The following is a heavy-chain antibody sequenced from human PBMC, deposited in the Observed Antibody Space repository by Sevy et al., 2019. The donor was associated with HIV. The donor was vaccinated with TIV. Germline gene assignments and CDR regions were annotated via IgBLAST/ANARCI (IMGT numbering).Heavy chain of an antibody. D-gene: IGHD3-10*01. CDR3: AQVGPVVRGVITDAFDI. Sequence: GGSLRLSCAASGFTFNSYAMSWVRQAPGTGLEWVSGLSGGGESTYYADSVKGRFTISRDNSKNTLYLQMNSLRAEDTAIYYCAQVGPVVRGVITDAFDIWGQGTMVTVPS. V-gene: IGHV3-23*01. CDR2: LSGGGEST. CDR1: GFTFNSYA. J-gene: IGHJ3*02.